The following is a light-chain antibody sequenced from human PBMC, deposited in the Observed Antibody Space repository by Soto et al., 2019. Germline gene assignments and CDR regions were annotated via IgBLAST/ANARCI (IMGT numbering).Light chain of an antibody. CDR1: QSVSSY. J-gene: IGKJ5*01. CDR3: QQRSNWPPIT. CDR2: DAS. Sequence: VLTQSPXSLSXSXXXXXXLXXXXSQSVSSYLAWYQQKPGQAPRLLIYDASNRATGIPARFSGSGSGTDFTLTISSLEPEDFAVYYCQQRSNWPPITFGQGTRLEI. V-gene: IGKV3-11*01.